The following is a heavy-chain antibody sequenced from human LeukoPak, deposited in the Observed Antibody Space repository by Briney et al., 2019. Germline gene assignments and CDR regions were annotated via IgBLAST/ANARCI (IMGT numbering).Heavy chain of an antibody. CDR2: ISYDGSNK. V-gene: IGHV3-30*18. CDR1: GSTFSSYG. J-gene: IGHJ4*02. CDR3: AKSRGCSSTSCLVDY. Sequence: GGSLRLSCAASGSTFSSYGMHWVRQAPGKGLEWVAVISYDGSNKYYADSVKGRITISRDNSKNTLYLQMNSLRAEDTAVYYCAKSRGCSSTSCLVDYWGQGTLVTVSS. D-gene: IGHD2-2*01.